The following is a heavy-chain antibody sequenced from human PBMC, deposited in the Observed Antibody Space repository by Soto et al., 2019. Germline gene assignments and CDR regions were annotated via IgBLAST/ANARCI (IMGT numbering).Heavy chain of an antibody. CDR3: ARSLPYDILTGYYRGIEYYYYYGMDV. Sequence: ASVKVSCKVSGYTLTELSMHWVRQAPGKGLEWMGGFDPEDGETIYAQKFQGRVTMTEDTSTDTAYMELSSLRSEDTAVYYCARSLPYDILTGYYRGIEYYYYYGMDVWGQGTTVTVSS. D-gene: IGHD3-9*01. V-gene: IGHV1-24*01. CDR1: GYTLTELS. CDR2: FDPEDGET. J-gene: IGHJ6*02.